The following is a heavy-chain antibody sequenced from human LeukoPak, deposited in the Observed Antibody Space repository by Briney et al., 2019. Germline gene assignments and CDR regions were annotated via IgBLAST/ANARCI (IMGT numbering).Heavy chain of an antibody. D-gene: IGHD3-10*01. V-gene: IGHV4-34*01. Sequence: SETLSLTCAVYGGSFSGYYWSWIRQPPGKGLEWIGEINHSGSTNYNPSPKSRVTIIADTSKNQFSLKLSSVTAADTAVYYCARAYYGSGSPLYGMDVWGQGTTVTVFS. J-gene: IGHJ6*02. CDR1: GGSFSGYY. CDR2: INHSGST. CDR3: ARAYYGSGSPLYGMDV.